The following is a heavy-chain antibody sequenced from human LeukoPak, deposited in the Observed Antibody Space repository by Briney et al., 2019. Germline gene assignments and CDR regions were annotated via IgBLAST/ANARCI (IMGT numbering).Heavy chain of an antibody. D-gene: IGHD2-15*01. J-gene: IGHJ6*03. CDR1: GGPITSDGHY. CDR3: ARGRSGYCSGGSCYSNYYYYYMDV. CDR2: IYYNGNT. Sequence: SETLSLTCTVSGGPITSDGHYSSWIRQHPGKGLEWIGYIYYNGNTYYNPSLKSRVTISVDTSKNQFSLKLSSVTAADTAVYYCARGRSGYCSGGSCYSNYYYYYMDVWGKGTTVTVSS. V-gene: IGHV4-31*03.